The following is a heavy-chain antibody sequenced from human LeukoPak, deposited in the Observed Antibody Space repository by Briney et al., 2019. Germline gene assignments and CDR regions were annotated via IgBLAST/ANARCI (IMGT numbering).Heavy chain of an antibody. CDR1: GYTLTELS. CDR2: FDPEDGET. J-gene: IGHJ5*02. Sequence: ASVKVSCKVSGYTLTELSMHWVRQAPGKGLEGMGGFDPEDGETIYAQKFQGRVTMTEDTSTDTAYMELSSLRSEDTAVYYCATAVGAAGNNWFDPWGQGTLVTVSS. D-gene: IGHD6-13*01. CDR3: ATAVGAAGNNWFDP. V-gene: IGHV1-24*01.